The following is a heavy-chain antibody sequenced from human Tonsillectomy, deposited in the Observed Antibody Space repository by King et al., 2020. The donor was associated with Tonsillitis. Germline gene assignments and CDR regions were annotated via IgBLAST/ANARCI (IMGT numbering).Heavy chain of an antibody. CDR1: GFTFSSYA. D-gene: IGHD2-15*01. J-gene: IGHJ4*02. CDR2: XXXGGSXT. V-gene: IGHV3-23*03. CDR3: AKEEGYCRGGNCYGHFDY. Sequence: VQLVESGGGLVQPGGSLRLSCAASGFTFSSYAMSWVRQAPGKGLEWVSVXXXGGSXTYYADSVKGRFTISRDNPTSTLYLQMNILRAEDTAVYYCAKEEGYCRGGNCYGHFDYWGQGTLVTVSS.